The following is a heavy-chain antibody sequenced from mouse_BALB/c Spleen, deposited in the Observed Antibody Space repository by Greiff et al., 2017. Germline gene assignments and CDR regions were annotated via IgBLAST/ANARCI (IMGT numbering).Heavy chain of an antibody. CDR1: GYSFTGYF. CDR3: GRGDGSSFYYAMDY. D-gene: IGHD1-1*01. Sequence: VHVKQSGPELVKPGASVKISCKASGYSFTGYFMNWVKQSHGKSLEWIGRINPYNGDTFYNQKFKGKATLTVDKSSSTAHMELLSLTSEDSAVYYCGRGDGSSFYYAMDYWGQGTSVTVSS. CDR2: INPYNGDT. V-gene: IGHV1-37*01. J-gene: IGHJ4*01.